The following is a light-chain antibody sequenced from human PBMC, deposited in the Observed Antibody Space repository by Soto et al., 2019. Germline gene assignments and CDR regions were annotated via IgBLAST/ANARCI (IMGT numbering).Light chain of an antibody. Sequence: EIVLTQSPGTLSLSPGEKATLSSRACQSVSNYLAWYQRKPGQAPRLLIYGASSRATGIPDRFSGSGSGTDFTLTISRLEPEDFAVYYCHQYGGSPQTFGQGTXVDIK. CDR1: QSVSNY. CDR3: HQYGGSPQT. CDR2: GAS. J-gene: IGKJ1*01. V-gene: IGKV3-20*01.